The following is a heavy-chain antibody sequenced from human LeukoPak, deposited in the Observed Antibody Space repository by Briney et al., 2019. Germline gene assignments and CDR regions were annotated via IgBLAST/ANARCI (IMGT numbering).Heavy chain of an antibody. CDR1: GYTFTGYY. CDR3: ARDHWGYDFVIDP. CDR2: INPNSGGT. Sequence: ASVKVSCKASGYTFTGYYMHWVRQAPGQGLEWMGWINPNSGGTNCAQKFQGRVTMTRDTSISTAYMELSRLRSDDTAVYYCARDHWGYDFVIDPWGQGTLVTVSS. J-gene: IGHJ5*02. V-gene: IGHV1-2*02. D-gene: IGHD5-12*01.